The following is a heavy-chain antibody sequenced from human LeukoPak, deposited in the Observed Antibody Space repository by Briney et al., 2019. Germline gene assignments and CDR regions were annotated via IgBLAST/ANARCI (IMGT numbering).Heavy chain of an antibody. V-gene: IGHV3-21*01. J-gene: IGHJ4*02. D-gene: IGHD2-15*01. CDR3: ARERRYCSGGSCYRDYGDYVFGY. CDR1: GFTFSSYS. CDR2: ISSSSSYI. Sequence: PGGSLRLSCAASGFTFSSYSMNWVRQAPGKGLEWVSSISSSSSYIYYADSVKGRFTISRGNAKNSLYLQMNGLRAEDTAVYYCARERRYCSGGSCYRDYGDYVFGYWGQGTLVTVSS.